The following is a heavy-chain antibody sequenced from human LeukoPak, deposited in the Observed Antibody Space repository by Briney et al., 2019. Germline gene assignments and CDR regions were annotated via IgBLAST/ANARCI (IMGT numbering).Heavy chain of an antibody. Sequence: VSVKVSCKASGYIFTDYYMHWVRQAPGQELGWMGRINPNSGGTNYAQKFQGRVTMTRDTSISTAYMELSRLRSDDTAVYYCASGRGSGYYAFDIWGQGTMVTVSS. J-gene: IGHJ3*02. CDR1: GYIFTDYY. CDR3: ASGRGSGYYAFDI. D-gene: IGHD3-22*01. CDR2: INPNSGGT. V-gene: IGHV1/OR15-1*04.